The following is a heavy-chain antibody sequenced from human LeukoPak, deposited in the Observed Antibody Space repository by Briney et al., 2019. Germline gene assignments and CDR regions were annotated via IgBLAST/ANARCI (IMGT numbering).Heavy chain of an antibody. Sequence: PGGSLRLSCAASGFTFSSYAMHWVRQSPGKGLEWVAVISYEGSNKYYADSVKGRFTISRNNSKNKLYMQMNSLRAEDTAVYYCAREGEYYDSSGYYFHAFDIWGQGTMVTVSS. CDR1: GFTFSSYA. J-gene: IGHJ3*02. D-gene: IGHD3-22*01. CDR3: AREGEYYDSSGYYFHAFDI. CDR2: ISYEGSNK. V-gene: IGHV3-30-3*01.